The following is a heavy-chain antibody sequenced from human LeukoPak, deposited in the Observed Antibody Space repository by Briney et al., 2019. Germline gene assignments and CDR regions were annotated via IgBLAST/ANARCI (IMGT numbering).Heavy chain of an antibody. CDR3: ARRRGYSYGTD. CDR1: GFTFSSYA. J-gene: IGHJ4*02. CDR2: ISGSGGST. D-gene: IGHD5-18*01. Sequence: QAGGSLRLSCAASGFTFSSYAMSWVRQAPGKGLEWVSAISGSGGSTYYADSVKGRFTISRDNSKNTLYLQMNSLRAEDTAVYYCARRRGYSYGTDWGQGTLVTVSS. V-gene: IGHV3-23*01.